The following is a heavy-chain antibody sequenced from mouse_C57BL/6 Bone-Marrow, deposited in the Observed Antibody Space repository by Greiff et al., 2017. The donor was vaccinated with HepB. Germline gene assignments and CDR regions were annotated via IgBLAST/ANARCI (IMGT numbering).Heavy chain of an antibody. V-gene: IGHV5-4*03. CDR1: GFTFSSYA. CDR3: ARGRSSHYAMDY. Sequence: EVMLVESGGGLVKPGGSLKLSCAASGFTFSSYAMSWVRQTPEKRLEWVATISDGGSYTYYPDNVKGRFTISRDNAKNNLYLQMSHLKSEDTAMYYCARGRSSHYAMDYWGQGTSVTVSS. D-gene: IGHD1-1*01. CDR2: ISDGGSYT. J-gene: IGHJ4*01.